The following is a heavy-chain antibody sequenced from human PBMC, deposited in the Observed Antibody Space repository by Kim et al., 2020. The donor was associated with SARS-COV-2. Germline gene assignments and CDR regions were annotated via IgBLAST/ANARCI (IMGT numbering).Heavy chain of an antibody. CDR3: ARSGITMVRGGHGMDV. J-gene: IGHJ6*02. D-gene: IGHD3-10*01. Sequence: VKGRFTISRDNAKNSLYLQMNSLRAEDTAVYYCARSGITMVRGGHGMDVWGQGTTVTVSS. V-gene: IGHV3-21*01.